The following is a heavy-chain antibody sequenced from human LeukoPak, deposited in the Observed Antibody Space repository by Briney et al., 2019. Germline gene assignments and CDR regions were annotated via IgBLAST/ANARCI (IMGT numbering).Heavy chain of an antibody. D-gene: IGHD6-13*01. CDR2: IHASGTT. V-gene: IGHV4-4*07. Sequence: PSETLSLTCAVSGGSISSYHWTWIRQPAGRGLEWMGRIHASGTTYYNPSLKSRVTMSVDTSKNQFSLKLSSVTAADTAIYYCARDRAAAGTGWFDPRGQGTLVTVSS. CDR3: ARDRAAAGTGWFDP. J-gene: IGHJ5*02. CDR1: GGSISSYH.